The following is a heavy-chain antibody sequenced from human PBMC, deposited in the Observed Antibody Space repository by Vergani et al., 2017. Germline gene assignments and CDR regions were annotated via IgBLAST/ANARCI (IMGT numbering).Heavy chain of an antibody. D-gene: IGHD6-13*01. J-gene: IGHJ4*02. Sequence: QVQLQQWGAGLLKPSETLSLTCVVYGGSFSGYYWSWIRQPPGKGLEWIGEINHSGSTNYNPSLKSRVTISVDTSKNQFSLKLSSVTAADTAVYYCAREVIAAAAPHFDYWGQGTLVTVSS. CDR3: AREVIAAAAPHFDY. CDR1: GGSFSGYY. CDR2: INHSGST. V-gene: IGHV4-34*01.